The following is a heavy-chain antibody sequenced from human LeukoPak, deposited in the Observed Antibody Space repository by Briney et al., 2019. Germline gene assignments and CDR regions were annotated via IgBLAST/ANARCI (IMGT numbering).Heavy chain of an antibody. CDR2: ISGYNGNT. V-gene: IGHV1-18*01. CDR1: GYIFTNYG. CDR3: AREKGSGWYFFDY. Sequence: PGASVKVSCKASGYIFTNYGISWVRQAPGQGLEWMGWISGYNGNTNYAQKVQGRVTMTADTSSTTVYMELRSLTSDDTAMYYCAREKGSGWYFFDYWGQGTPVTVSS. D-gene: IGHD6-19*01. J-gene: IGHJ4*02.